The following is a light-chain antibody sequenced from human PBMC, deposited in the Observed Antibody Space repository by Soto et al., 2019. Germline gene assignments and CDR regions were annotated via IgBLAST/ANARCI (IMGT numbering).Light chain of an antibody. CDR1: QSVSSSY. J-gene: IGKJ2*01. V-gene: IGKV3-20*01. Sequence: EIVLTQSPGTLSLSPGERATLSCRASQSVSSSYLAWYQQKPGQAPRVLIYAASSRATGIPDRFSGSGSGTEFTLTLSRLEPEDFAVYFCQQYGNSPPNTFGQGTKVEIK. CDR3: QQYGNSPPNT. CDR2: AAS.